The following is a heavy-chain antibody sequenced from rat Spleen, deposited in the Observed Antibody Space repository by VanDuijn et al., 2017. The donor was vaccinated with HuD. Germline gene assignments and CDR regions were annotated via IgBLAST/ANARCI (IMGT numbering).Heavy chain of an antibody. CDR1: GFTYSNYV. CDR2: ISPSGGST. V-gene: IGHV5-27*01. CDR3: ATGPRILRLDWFTY. D-gene: IGHD1-6*01. Sequence: EVHLVESGGGLVQPGKSLKLSCVASGFTYSNYVMAWVRQAPTKGLEWVAYISPSGGSTYYRDSVKGRFTISRDNAKSTLYLQVDSLTSEDTATYYCATGPRILRLDWFTYWGQGTLVTVSS. J-gene: IGHJ3*01.